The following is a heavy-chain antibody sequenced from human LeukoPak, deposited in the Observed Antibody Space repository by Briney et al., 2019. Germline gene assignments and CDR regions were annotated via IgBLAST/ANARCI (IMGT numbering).Heavy chain of an antibody. CDR2: IDNRGNT. Sequence: SETLSLTCTVSGGSISSQCWTWIRQPPGKGPEWIAYIDNRGNTNYNPSLRSRVTISIDTSKNQFSLKLSSVTAADTAVYYCARWGDGSGSYRGFDIWGQGTMVTVSS. CDR3: ARWGDGSGSYRGFDI. CDR1: GGSISSQC. V-gene: IGHV4-59*11. D-gene: IGHD3-3*01. J-gene: IGHJ3*02.